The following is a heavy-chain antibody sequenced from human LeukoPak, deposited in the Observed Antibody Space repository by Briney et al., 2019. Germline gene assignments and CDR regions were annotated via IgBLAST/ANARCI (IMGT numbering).Heavy chain of an antibody. CDR2: ISSSGSTI. Sequence: KTGGSLRLSCAASGFTFSDYYMSWIRQAPGKGLEWVSYISSSGSTIYYADSVKGRFTISRDNAKNSLYLQMNSLRAEDTAVYYCARVGLMVRGAQNAFDIWGQGTMVTVPS. J-gene: IGHJ3*02. V-gene: IGHV3-11*01. CDR3: ARVGLMVRGAQNAFDI. D-gene: IGHD3-10*01. CDR1: GFTFSDYY.